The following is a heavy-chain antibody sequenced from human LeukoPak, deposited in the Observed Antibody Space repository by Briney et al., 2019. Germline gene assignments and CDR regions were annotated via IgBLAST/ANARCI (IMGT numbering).Heavy chain of an antibody. CDR3: AKIGSTIGGY. Sequence: GGSLRLSCAASGFTFDDYTMHWVRQAPGKGLEWVSLISWDGGSTYYADSVKGRFTISRDNSKNSLYLQMNSLRTEDTALYYCAKIGSTIGGYWGQGTLVTVSS. D-gene: IGHD5-24*01. J-gene: IGHJ4*02. CDR2: ISWDGGST. V-gene: IGHV3-43*01. CDR1: GFTFDDYT.